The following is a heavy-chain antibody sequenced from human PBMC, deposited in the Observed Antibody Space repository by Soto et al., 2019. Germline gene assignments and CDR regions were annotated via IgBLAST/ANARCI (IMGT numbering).Heavy chain of an antibody. Sequence: QVQLVQSGAEVKKPGSSVKVSCKASGGTFSSYAISWVRQAPGQGLEWMGGIIPIFGTANYAQKFQGRVTITADESTSTAYMELSSLSSEDTAVYYCAREVNYDFWSGYPSFDYWGQGTLVTVSS. CDR1: GGTFSSYA. CDR2: IIPIFGTA. V-gene: IGHV1-69*01. J-gene: IGHJ4*02. CDR3: AREVNYDFWSGYPSFDY. D-gene: IGHD3-3*01.